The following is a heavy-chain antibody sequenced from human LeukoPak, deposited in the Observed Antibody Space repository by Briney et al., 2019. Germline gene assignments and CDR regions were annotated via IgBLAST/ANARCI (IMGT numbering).Heavy chain of an antibody. CDR3: ARTVDTAMEHDY. J-gene: IGHJ4*02. D-gene: IGHD5-18*01. V-gene: IGHV3-23*01. CDR1: GFTFSSYA. CDR2: ISGSGGST. Sequence: PEGSLRLSCAASGFTFSSYAMSWVRQAPGKGLEWVSAISGSGGSTYYADSVKGRFTISRDNSKNTLYLQMNSLRAEDTAVYYCARTVDTAMEHDYWGQGTLVTVSS.